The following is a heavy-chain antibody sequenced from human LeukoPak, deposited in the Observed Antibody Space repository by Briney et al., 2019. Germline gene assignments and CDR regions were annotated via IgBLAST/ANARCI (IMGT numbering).Heavy chain of an antibody. CDR2: ISSSGSTI. J-gene: IGHJ4*02. Sequence: GGSLRLSCAASGFTFSDYYMSWIRQAPGKGLEWVSYISSSGSTIYYADSVKGRFTISRDNAKNSLYLKMNSLRAEDTAVYYCARAGLRTYYDSSGYYGDYWGQGTLVTASS. V-gene: IGHV3-11*04. D-gene: IGHD3-22*01. CDR1: GFTFSDYY. CDR3: ARAGLRTYYDSSGYYGDY.